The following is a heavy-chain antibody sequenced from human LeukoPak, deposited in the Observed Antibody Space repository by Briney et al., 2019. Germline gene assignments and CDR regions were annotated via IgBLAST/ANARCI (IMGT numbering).Heavy chain of an antibody. V-gene: IGHV3-43D*04. J-gene: IGHJ6*03. CDR2: ISWDGGST. CDR3: AKDRRANWGPYYYYYYMDV. CDR1: GFTFDDYA. Sequence: GGSLRLSCAASGFTFDDYAMHWVRQAPGKGLEWVSLISWDGGSTYYADSVKGRFTISRDNSKNSLYQQMNSLRAEDTALYYCAKDRRANWGPYYYYYYMDVWGKGTTVTVSS. D-gene: IGHD7-27*01.